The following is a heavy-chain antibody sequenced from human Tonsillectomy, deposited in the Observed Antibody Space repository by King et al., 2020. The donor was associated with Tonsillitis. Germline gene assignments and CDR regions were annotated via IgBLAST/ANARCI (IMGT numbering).Heavy chain of an antibody. CDR1: GFTFRNYA. J-gene: IGHJ4*02. V-gene: IGHV3-23*04. CDR3: AKGGFGAASSWLDC. D-gene: IGHD6-13*01. CDR2: ISDRGHTT. Sequence: VQLVESGGGLVQPGGSLRLSCAASGFTFRNYAMTWVRQAPGKWLEWVSAISDRGHTTYYADSVKGRFTISRDNSKNTLSLQVNSLRADDTAVYFCAKGGFGAASSWLDCWGQGTLVTVSS.